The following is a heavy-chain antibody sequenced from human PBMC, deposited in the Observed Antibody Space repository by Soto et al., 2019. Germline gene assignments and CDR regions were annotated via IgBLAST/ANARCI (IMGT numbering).Heavy chain of an antibody. CDR1: GVCIASSNYY. J-gene: IGHJ4*02. Sequence: QVHLHESGPGLVKASQTLSLTCAVSGVCIASSNYYWSWLRQPPGKGLEWVGYIFYSGGAYYNPSLKSRIVMSIEASKSQFSLNLNSTTAADTAIYFCGSQLMEARSGHVDYDYWGQGILVTVSS. V-gene: IGHV4-30-4*01. CDR2: IFYSGGA. CDR3: GSQLMEARSGHVDYDY. D-gene: IGHD2-15*01.